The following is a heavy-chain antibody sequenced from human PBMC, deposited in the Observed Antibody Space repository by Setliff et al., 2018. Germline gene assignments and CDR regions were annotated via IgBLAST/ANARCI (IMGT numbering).Heavy chain of an antibody. V-gene: IGHV4-34*01. CDR3: ARTGTYRYFDY. CDR2: INHRGST. CDR1: GFTFSIYA. D-gene: IGHD1-1*01. Sequence: GSLRLSCAASGFTFSIYAMTWIRQSPEKGLEWIGVINHRGSTNYNPSLKSRVTISVDTSKNQFSLTLSSVTAADTAVYYCARTGTYRYFDYWGQGTRVTVSS. J-gene: IGHJ4*02.